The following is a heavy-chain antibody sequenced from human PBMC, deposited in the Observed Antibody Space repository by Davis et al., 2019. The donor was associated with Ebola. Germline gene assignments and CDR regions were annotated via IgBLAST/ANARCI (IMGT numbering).Heavy chain of an antibody. Sequence: GGSLRLSCAASGFTFSSYAMSWVRQAPGKGLEWVSAISGSGGSTYYADSVKGRFTISRDNAKNSLYLQMNSLRAEDTAVYYCARDRWNGDYLFDYWGQGTLVTVSS. D-gene: IGHD4-17*01. CDR3: ARDRWNGDYLFDY. V-gene: IGHV3-23*01. CDR1: GFTFSSYA. CDR2: ISGSGGST. J-gene: IGHJ4*02.